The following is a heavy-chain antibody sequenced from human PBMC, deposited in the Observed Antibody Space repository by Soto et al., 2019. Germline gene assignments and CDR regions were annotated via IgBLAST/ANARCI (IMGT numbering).Heavy chain of an antibody. V-gene: IGHV3-30*18. CDR1: GFTFSSYG. CDR3: AKTSVRFLEWFPFFDP. CDR2: ISYDGSNK. D-gene: IGHD3-3*01. Sequence: VQLVESGGGVVQPGRSLRLSCAASGFTFSSYGMHWVRQAPGKGLEWVAVISYDGSNKYYADSVKGRFTISRDNSKNTLYLQMNSLRAEDTAVYYCAKTSVRFLEWFPFFDPWGQGTLVTVSS. J-gene: IGHJ5*02.